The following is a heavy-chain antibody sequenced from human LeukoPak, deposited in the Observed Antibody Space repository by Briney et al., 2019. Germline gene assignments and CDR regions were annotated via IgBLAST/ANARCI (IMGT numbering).Heavy chain of an antibody. CDR3: ARRITIFDYYYYYGMDV. Sequence: TSETLSLTCAVYGGSFSGYYWCWIRQPPGKGLEWIGEINHSGSTNYNPSLKSRVTISVDTSKNQFSLKLSSVTAADTAVYYCARRITIFDYYYYYGMDVWGQGTTVTVSS. CDR2: INHSGST. D-gene: IGHD3-3*01. V-gene: IGHV4-34*01. J-gene: IGHJ6*02. CDR1: GGSFSGYY.